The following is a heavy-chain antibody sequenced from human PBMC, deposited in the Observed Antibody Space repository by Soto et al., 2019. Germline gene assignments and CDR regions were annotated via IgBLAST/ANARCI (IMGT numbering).Heavy chain of an antibody. V-gene: IGHV1-2*04. Sequence: ASVKVSCKASGYTFTGYYMHWVRQAPGQGLEWMGWINPNSGGTNYAQKFQGWVTMTRDTSISTAYMELSRLRSDDTAVYYCARGIVVVPAATNWFDPWGQGTLVTVSS. CDR1: GYTFTGYY. J-gene: IGHJ5*02. CDR2: INPNSGGT. D-gene: IGHD2-2*01. CDR3: ARGIVVVPAATNWFDP.